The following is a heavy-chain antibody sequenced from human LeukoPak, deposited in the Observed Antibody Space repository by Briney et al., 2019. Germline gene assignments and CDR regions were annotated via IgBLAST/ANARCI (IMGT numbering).Heavy chain of an antibody. J-gene: IGHJ3*02. V-gene: IGHV3-9*01. CDR3: AKETDAFDI. Sequence: GRSLRLSCAASGFTFDDYAMHWVRHAPGKGLEWVSGISWNSGSIGYADSVKGRSTISRDNAKNSLYLQMNSLRAEDTALYYCAKETDAFDIWGQGTMVTVSS. CDR2: ISWNSGSI. CDR1: GFTFDDYA.